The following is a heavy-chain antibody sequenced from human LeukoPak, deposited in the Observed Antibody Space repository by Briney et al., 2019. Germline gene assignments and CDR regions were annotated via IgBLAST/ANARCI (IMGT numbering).Heavy chain of an antibody. CDR1: GYTFTSYG. CDR2: ISAYNGNT. D-gene: IGHD3-3*01. V-gene: IGHV1-18*01. J-gene: IGHJ4*02. Sequence: PRASVKVSCKASGYTFTSYGISWVRQAPGQGLEWMGWISAYNGNTNYAQKLQGRVTMTTDTSTSTAYMELRSLRSDDTAVYYCATHQRYYDFWSGYSYWGQGTLATVSS. CDR3: ATHQRYYDFWSGYSY.